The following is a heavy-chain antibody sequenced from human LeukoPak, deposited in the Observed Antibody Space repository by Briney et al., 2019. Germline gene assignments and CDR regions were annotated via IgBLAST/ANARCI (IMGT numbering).Heavy chain of an antibody. CDR2: ISGSGGST. CDR3: AKDSTAGSYYYYYMDV. CDR1: GFTFSSYA. V-gene: IGHV3-23*01. Sequence: PGGSLRLPCAASGFTFSSYAMSWVRQAPGKGLEWVSAISGSGGSTYYADSVKGRFTISRDNSKNTLYLQMNSLRAEDTAVYYCAKDSTAGSYYYYYMDVWGKGTTVTVSS. D-gene: IGHD4-17*01. J-gene: IGHJ6*03.